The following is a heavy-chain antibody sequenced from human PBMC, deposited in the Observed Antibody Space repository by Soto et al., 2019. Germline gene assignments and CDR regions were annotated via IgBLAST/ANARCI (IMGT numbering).Heavy chain of an antibody. J-gene: IGHJ4*02. V-gene: IGHV3-33*01. CDR1: GFTFSSYG. CDR3: ARSINGIAGYFGY. Sequence: QVQLVESGGGVVQPGRSLRLSCAASGFTFSSYGMNWVRKAPGKGLEGVAVIWYDGSNKYYADSVKGRFTISRDNSKKTLYLQMNSLRAEDTDGYYGARSINGIAGYFGYLGQGTLFIVSS. D-gene: IGHD6-13*01. CDR2: IWYDGSNK.